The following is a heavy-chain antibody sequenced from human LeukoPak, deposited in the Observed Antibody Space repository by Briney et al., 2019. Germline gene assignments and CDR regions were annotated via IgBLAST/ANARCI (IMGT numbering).Heavy chain of an antibody. CDR2: INHSGST. V-gene: IGHV4-34*01. D-gene: IGHD4-17*01. J-gene: IGHJ5*02. CDR1: GGSFSGYY. Sequence: PSETLSLTCAVYGGSFSGYYWSWIRQPPGKGLEWIGEINHSGSTNYNPSLKSRVTISVDTSKNQFSLKLSSVTAADTAVYYCARGYGAYLDNWFDPWGQGTLVTVSS. CDR3: ARGYGAYLDNWFDP.